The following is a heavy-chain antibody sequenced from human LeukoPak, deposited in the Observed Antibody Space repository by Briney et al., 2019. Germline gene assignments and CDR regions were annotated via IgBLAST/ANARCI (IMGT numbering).Heavy chain of an antibody. Sequence: GASVKVSCKASGYPFTNYYLHWVRQAPGQGLEWMGIIIPSAGDTIYAQRFQGRVTITRDMSTSTVYMDLSGLRSEDTAIYYCARSRLQWLAYFDSWGQGTLVTVSS. CDR1: GYPFTNYY. CDR3: ARSRLQWLAYFDS. J-gene: IGHJ4*02. CDR2: IIPSAGDT. V-gene: IGHV1-46*01. D-gene: IGHD6-19*01.